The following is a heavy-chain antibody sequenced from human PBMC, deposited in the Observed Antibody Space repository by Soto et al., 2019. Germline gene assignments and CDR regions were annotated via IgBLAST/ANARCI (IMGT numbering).Heavy chain of an antibody. D-gene: IGHD6-19*01. CDR2: IIPIFGTA. CDR3: ARSPHVVAGSYYFDY. CDR1: GGTFSSYA. V-gene: IGHV1-69*13. J-gene: IGHJ4*02. Sequence: ASVKVSCKASGGTFSSYAISWVRQAPGQGLEWMGGIIPIFGTANYAQKFQGRVTITADESTSTAYMELSSLRSEDTAVYYCARSPHVVAGSYYFDYWGQGTLVTAPQ.